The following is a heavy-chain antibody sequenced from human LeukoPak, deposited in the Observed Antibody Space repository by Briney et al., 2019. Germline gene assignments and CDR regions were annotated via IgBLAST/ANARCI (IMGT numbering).Heavy chain of an antibody. J-gene: IGHJ4*02. CDR1: GYTFTSYG. Sequence: ASVKVSCKASGYTFTSYGISWVRQAPGQGLEWMGWISAYNGNTNYAQKLQGRVTMTTDTSTSTAYMELRSLRSDDTAVYYCARVKWNSSGWYKFDYWGQGTLVTVSS. V-gene: IGHV1-18*01. CDR2: ISAYNGNT. CDR3: ARVKWNSSGWYKFDY. D-gene: IGHD6-19*01.